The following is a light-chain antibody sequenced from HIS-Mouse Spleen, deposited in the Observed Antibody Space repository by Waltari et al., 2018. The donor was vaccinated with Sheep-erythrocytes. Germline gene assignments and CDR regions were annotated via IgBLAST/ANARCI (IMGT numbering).Light chain of an antibody. CDR1: QSISSY. CDR2: AAY. J-gene: IGKJ4*01. CDR3: QQSYSTPPLT. Sequence: DIQMTQSPSSLSASVGDRVTINCRASQSISSYLNWYQQKPGKAPKLLIYAAYSLQSGVPSRFSGSGSGTDFTLTISSLQPEDFATYYCQQSYSTPPLTFGGGTKVEIK. V-gene: IGKV1-39*01.